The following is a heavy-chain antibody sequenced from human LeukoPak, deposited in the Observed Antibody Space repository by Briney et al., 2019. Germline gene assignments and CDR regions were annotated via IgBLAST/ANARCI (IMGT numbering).Heavy chain of an antibody. J-gene: IGHJ4*02. V-gene: IGHV3-11*01. Sequence: GGSLRLSCAASGFTFSDYYMNWIRQAPGKGLEWVSYVSSSGSTIYYADSVKGRFTISRDNAQNSLCLQMNSLRAEDTAVYYCARGVDCSSTSCSIPDYWGQGTLVTVSS. CDR2: VSSSGSTI. D-gene: IGHD2-2*01. CDR3: ARGVDCSSTSCSIPDY. CDR1: GFTFSDYY.